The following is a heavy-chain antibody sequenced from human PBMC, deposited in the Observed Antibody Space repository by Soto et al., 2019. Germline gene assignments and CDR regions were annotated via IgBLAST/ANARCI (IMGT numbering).Heavy chain of an antibody. Sequence: QMQLQESGPGLVKPSETLSLTCAVSSASIITEQRWTWVRQPPGKGLEWIGEIHHSGSTNNNPSLRSRVTLSVDKSKNKFPLNLNSVTAADTALYYCARSFGWYAIDHWGQGTLVIVSS. J-gene: IGHJ4*02. D-gene: IGHD6-19*01. CDR1: SASIITEQR. CDR3: ARSFGWYAIDH. CDR2: IHHSGST. V-gene: IGHV4-4*02.